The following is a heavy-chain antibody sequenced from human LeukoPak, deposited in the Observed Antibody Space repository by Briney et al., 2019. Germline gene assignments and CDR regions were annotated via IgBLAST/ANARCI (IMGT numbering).Heavy chain of an antibody. CDR3: ARDNAGLYDAFDL. J-gene: IGHJ4*02. D-gene: IGHD5/OR15-5a*01. Sequence: ASVKVSCKTNGGTFSDYTIHWVRQAPGQGLDWMGGITPMYGTSNYAQKFQGRLTIAADKSTNTVHMDLSSLRSEDTAIYYSARDNAGLYDAFDLWGLGTLVSVSS. CDR1: GGTFSDYT. V-gene: IGHV1-69*06. CDR2: ITPMYGTS.